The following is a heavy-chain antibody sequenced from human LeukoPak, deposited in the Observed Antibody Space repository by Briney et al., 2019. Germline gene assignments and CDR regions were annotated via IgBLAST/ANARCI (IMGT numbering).Heavy chain of an antibody. CDR3: ARTPIAVGDRYGVDV. V-gene: IGHV4-59*11. D-gene: IGHD2-15*01. J-gene: IGHJ6*04. Sequence: PSETLSLTCTVSGASIRSHYWSWIGQPTGRGLAWIGYSYHNENARYNPSLKSRVTISVDSSRSQFSLKLTSVTAADTAVYYCARTPIAVGDRYGVDVWGKGTMVTVSS. CDR2: SYHNENA. CDR1: GASIRSHY.